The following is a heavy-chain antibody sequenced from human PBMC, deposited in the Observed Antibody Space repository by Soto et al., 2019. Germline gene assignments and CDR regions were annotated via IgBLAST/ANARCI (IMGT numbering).Heavy chain of an antibody. CDR3: ARDPSVVVAAKAFDY. CDR2: ISYDGSNK. D-gene: IGHD2-15*01. Sequence: QVQLVESGGGVVQPGRSLRLSCAASGFTFSSYAMHWVRQAPGKGLEWVAVISYDGSNKYYADSVKGRFTISRDNSKNPLYLQMNSLSAEDTAVYYCARDPSVVVAAKAFDYWGQGTLVTVSS. J-gene: IGHJ4*02. CDR1: GFTFSSYA. V-gene: IGHV3-30-3*01.